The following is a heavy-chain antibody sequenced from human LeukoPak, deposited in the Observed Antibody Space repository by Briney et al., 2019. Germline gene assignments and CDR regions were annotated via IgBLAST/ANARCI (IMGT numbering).Heavy chain of an antibody. CDR1: GFTFSSYA. CDR2: IRGSGGST. CDR3: AKRAVGPFDY. V-gene: IGHV3-23*01. J-gene: IGHJ4*02. D-gene: IGHD4-23*01. Sequence: GGSLRLSCAASGFTFSSYATSWVRHAPGKGLAWVSAIRGSGGSTYYTDSLKGRFTISRDNSKNTLYLQMNSRRAEDTAVYYCAKRAVGPFDYWGQGTLVTVSS.